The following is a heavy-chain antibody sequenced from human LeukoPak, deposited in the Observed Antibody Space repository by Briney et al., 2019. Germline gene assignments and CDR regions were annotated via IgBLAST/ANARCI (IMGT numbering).Heavy chain of an antibody. V-gene: IGHV3-13*01. D-gene: IGHD6-13*01. CDR2: IGTAGDT. Sequence: SGGSLRLSCAASGFTFSSYDMHWVRQATGKGLEWVSAIGTAGDTYYPGSVKGRFTISRENAKNSLYLQMNSLRAGDTAVYYCARGPPYYSSSQYYFDYWGQGTLVTVSS. J-gene: IGHJ4*02. CDR3: ARGPPYYSSSQYYFDY. CDR1: GFTFSSYD.